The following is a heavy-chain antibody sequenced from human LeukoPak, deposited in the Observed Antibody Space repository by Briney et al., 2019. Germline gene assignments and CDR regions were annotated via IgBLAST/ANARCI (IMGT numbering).Heavy chain of an antibody. V-gene: IGHV4-59*01. J-gene: IGHJ4*02. Sequence: SETLSLTCTVSGGSISSYYWSWIRQPPGKGLEWIGYIYYSGSTNYNPSLKSRVTISVDTSKNQFSLKLSSVTAADTAVYYCAGGGGDRTESRHFDYWGQGTLVTVSS. D-gene: IGHD2-21*02. CDR1: GGSISSYY. CDR2: IYYSGST. CDR3: AGGGGDRTESRHFDY.